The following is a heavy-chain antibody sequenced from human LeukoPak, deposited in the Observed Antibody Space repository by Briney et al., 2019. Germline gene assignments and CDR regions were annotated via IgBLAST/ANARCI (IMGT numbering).Heavy chain of an antibody. Sequence: PSDSLSITCTGWGGSSSCYSFTLMRQPPRIRLDWIGRIYTSGSTNYNPSLKSRVTMSVDTSKNQFSLKLSSVTAADTAVYYCARDHRYDSSGYYPPSFDYWGQGTLVTVSS. J-gene: IGHJ4*02. CDR3: ARDHRYDSSGYYPPSFDY. CDR1: GGSSSCYS. D-gene: IGHD3-22*01. V-gene: IGHV4-4*07. CDR2: IYTSGST.